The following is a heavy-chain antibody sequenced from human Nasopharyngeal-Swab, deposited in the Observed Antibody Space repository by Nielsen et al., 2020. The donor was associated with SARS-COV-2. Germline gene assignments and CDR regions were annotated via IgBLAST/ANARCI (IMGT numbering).Heavy chain of an antibody. J-gene: IGHJ4*02. CDR1: GASISSRNNY. V-gene: IGHV4-39*07. D-gene: IGHD4-17*01. CDR3: ARDESGDYLGLPFDH. CDR2: IFSSGST. Sequence: SETLSLTCVVSGASISSRNNYWGWIRQSPGKGLEWIGTIFSSGSTYNPSLKSRVTMSVDTSKNQFSLKLTYVTAADTAVYYCARDESGDYLGLPFDHWGRGTLVTVSS.